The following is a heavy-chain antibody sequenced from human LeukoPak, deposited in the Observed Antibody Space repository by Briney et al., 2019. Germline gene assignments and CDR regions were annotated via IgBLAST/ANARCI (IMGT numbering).Heavy chain of an antibody. V-gene: IGHV4-59*01. CDR3: ARTPVSTVTTPDNLDY. D-gene: IGHD4-11*01. J-gene: IGHJ4*02. Sequence: SETLSLTCTVSGGSISSYSWGWIRQPPGKGLEWIGYIYYSGSTNYNPSLKSRVTISVDTSKNQFSLKLSSVTAADTAVYYCARTPVSTVTTPDNLDYWGQGTLVTVSS. CDR1: GGSISSYS. CDR2: IYYSGST.